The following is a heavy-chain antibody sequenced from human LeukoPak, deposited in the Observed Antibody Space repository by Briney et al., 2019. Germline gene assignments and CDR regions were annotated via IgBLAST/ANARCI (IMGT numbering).Heavy chain of an antibody. V-gene: IGHV1-2*02. Sequence: ASVKVSCKASGDTFTGYYMHWVRQAPGQGLEWMGWINPNSGGTNYAQKFQGRVTMTRDTSISTAYMELSRLRSDDTAVYYCARGIYSGYDLSPSTWGQGTLVTVSS. CDR2: INPNSGGT. CDR1: GDTFTGYY. CDR3: ARGIYSGYDLSPST. D-gene: IGHD5-12*01. J-gene: IGHJ5*02.